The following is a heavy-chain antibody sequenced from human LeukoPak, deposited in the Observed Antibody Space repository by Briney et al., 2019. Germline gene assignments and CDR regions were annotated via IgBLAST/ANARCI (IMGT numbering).Heavy chain of an antibody. CDR1: GFTFSSYA. V-gene: IGHV3-64D*06. Sequence: SGGSLRLSCSASGFTFSSYAMHWVRQAPGKGLEYVSAIGSYGGTTYYADSVKGRFTISRDHSKNTLYLQMSSLRPEDTAVYYCVKVGSGWYGYVDWGQGTLVTVSS. J-gene: IGHJ4*02. D-gene: IGHD6-19*01. CDR2: IGSYGGTT. CDR3: VKVGSGWYGYVD.